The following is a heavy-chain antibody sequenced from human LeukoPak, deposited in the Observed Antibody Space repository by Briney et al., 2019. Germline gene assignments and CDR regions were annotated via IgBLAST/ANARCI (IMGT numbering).Heavy chain of an antibody. CDR3: ARVAAAGSFDY. CDR1: GSTFSSYS. CDR2: ISSSSSYI. V-gene: IGHV3-21*01. J-gene: IGHJ4*02. D-gene: IGHD6-13*01. Sequence: GGSLRLSCAASGSTFSSYSMNWVRQAPGKGLEWVSSISSSSSYIYYADSVKGRFTISRDNAKNSLYLQMNSLRAEDTAVYYCARVAAAGSFDYWGQGTLVTVSS.